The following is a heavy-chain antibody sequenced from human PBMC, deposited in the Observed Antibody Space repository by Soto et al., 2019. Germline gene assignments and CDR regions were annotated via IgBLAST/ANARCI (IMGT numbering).Heavy chain of an antibody. CDR2: INHSGTT. CDR1: GGSFSGYQ. J-gene: IGHJ5*02. CDR3: ARGWRFDP. V-gene: IGHV4-34*01. D-gene: IGHD1-1*01. Sequence: SEALSLTCGVYGGSFSGYQWNWIRQSPGQGLEWIGEINHSGTTKYNPSLESRINLSVDTSKKQFSLKMFSVTAADTAIYYCARGWRFDPWGQGTQVTVSS.